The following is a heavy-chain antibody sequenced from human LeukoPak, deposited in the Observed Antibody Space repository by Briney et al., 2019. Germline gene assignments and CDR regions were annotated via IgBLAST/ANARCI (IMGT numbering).Heavy chain of an antibody. CDR3: ARGDYGARLEF. V-gene: IGHV4-39*07. CDR1: GGSISSSSYY. Sequence: PSETLSLTCTVSGGSISSSSYYWGWIRQPPGKGLEWIGSIYYSGSTYYNPSLKSRVTISVDTSKNQFSLKLSSVTAADTAMYYCARGDYGARLEFWGQGTLVTVSS. CDR2: IYYSGST. D-gene: IGHD4-17*01. J-gene: IGHJ4*02.